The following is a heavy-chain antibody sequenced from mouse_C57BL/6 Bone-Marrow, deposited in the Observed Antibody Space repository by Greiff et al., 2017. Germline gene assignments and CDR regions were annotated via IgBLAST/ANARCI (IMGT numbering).Heavy chain of an antibody. Sequence: VQLKESGTVLARPGASVKMSCKTSGYTFTSYWMHWVKQRPGQGLEWIGAIYPGNSDTSYNQKFKGKAKLTADTSAITAYMELSSLTNEDSAVYYCTRPRLNYGSSYQFAYWGQGTLVTVSA. V-gene: IGHV1-5*01. CDR1: GYTFTSYW. D-gene: IGHD1-1*01. J-gene: IGHJ3*01. CDR3: TRPRLNYGSSYQFAY. CDR2: IYPGNSDT.